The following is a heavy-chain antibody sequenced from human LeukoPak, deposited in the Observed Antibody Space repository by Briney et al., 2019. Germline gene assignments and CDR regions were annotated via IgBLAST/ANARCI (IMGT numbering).Heavy chain of an antibody. CDR2: INHSGST. J-gene: IGHJ3*02. CDR3: ARSPRVLLWFGELPDAFDI. D-gene: IGHD3-10*01. CDR1: GGSFSGYY. V-gene: IGHV4-34*01. Sequence: SETLSLTCAVYGGSFSGYYWSWIRQPPGKGLEWIGEINHSGSTNYNPSLKSRVTISVDTSKNQFSLKLSSVTAADTAVYYCARSPRVLLWFGELPDAFDIWGQGTMVTVSS.